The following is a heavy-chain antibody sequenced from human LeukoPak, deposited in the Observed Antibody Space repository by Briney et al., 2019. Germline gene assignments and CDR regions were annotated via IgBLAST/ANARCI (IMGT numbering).Heavy chain of an antibody. CDR2: IIPIFGTA. J-gene: IGHJ4*02. CDR3: ARASSGWYRILDY. V-gene: IGHV1-69*13. D-gene: IGHD6-19*01. CDR1: GGTFSSYA. Sequence: SVKVSCKASGGTFSSYAISWVRQAPGQGLEWMGGIIPIFGTANYAQKFQSRVTITADESTSTAYMELSSLRSEDTAVYYCARASSGWYRILDYWGQGTLVTVSS.